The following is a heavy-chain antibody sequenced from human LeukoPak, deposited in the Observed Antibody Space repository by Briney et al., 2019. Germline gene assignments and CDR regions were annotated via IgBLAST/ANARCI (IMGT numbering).Heavy chain of an antibody. Sequence: SETLSLTCTVSGGSISSSSYYWGWIRQPPGKGLEWIGSIYYSGSTYYNPSLKSRVTISVDTSKNQFSLKLSSVTAADTAVYYCASLRGGYEDYYYYGMDVWGQGTTVTVS. CDR1: GGSISSSSYY. CDR3: ASLRGGYEDYYYYGMDV. D-gene: IGHD5-12*01. CDR2: IYYSGST. V-gene: IGHV4-39*07. J-gene: IGHJ6*02.